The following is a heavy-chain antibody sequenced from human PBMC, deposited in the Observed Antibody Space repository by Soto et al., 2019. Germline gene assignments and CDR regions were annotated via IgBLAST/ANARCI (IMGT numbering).Heavy chain of an antibody. CDR2: ISYDGSNK. Sequence: GGSLRLSCAASGFTFSSYGMYWVRQAPGKGLEWVAVISYDGSNKYYADSVKGRFTISRDNSKNTLYLQMNSLRAEDTAVYYCSNDRIGYWSDNDNEMDVWGQGTTVTVSS. CDR3: SNDRIGYWSDNDNEMDV. D-gene: IGHD2-8*02. CDR1: GFTFSSYG. V-gene: IGHV3-30*18. J-gene: IGHJ6*02.